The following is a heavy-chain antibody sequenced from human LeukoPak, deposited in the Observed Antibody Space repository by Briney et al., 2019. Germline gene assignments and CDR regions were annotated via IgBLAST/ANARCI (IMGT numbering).Heavy chain of an antibody. CDR1: GFTFSSHS. Sequence: GGSLRLSCAASGFTFSSHSMTWVRQAPGKGLDWASTISPSGDFTFYADSVKGRFTVSRDNSRNTLYLQMNTLRAEDTAVYYCSAQPEAVAGGMHYWGQGALVTVSS. CDR3: SAQPEAVAGGMHY. V-gene: IGHV3-23*01. CDR2: ISPSGDFT. J-gene: IGHJ4*02. D-gene: IGHD6-19*01.